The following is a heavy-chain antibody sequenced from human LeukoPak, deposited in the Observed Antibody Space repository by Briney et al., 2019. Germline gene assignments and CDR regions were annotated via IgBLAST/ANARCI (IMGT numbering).Heavy chain of an antibody. CDR1: GGSISSYY. CDR3: ARGGAARPVWFDP. V-gene: IGHV4-59*01. Sequence: SETLSLTCTVSGGSISSYYWSWIRQPPGKGLEWIGYIYYSGSTNYNPSLKSRVTISVDTSKNQFSLKLSSVTAADTAVYYCARGGAARPVWFDPWGQGTLVTVSS. J-gene: IGHJ5*02. CDR2: IYYSGST. D-gene: IGHD6-6*01.